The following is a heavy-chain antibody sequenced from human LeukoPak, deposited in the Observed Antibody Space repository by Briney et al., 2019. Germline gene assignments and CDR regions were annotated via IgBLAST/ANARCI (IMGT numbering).Heavy chain of an antibody. CDR2: TYYRSKWYN. J-gene: IGHJ4*02. V-gene: IGHV6-1*01. CDR3: ARSVGDLDY. Sequence: SQTLSLTCAISGDSVTSNSAAWNWIRRSPSRGLEWLGRTYYRSKWYNDSAVSVKSRITINPYTSKNQFSLPLNSVTPEDTAVYSCARSVGDLDYWGRGTLVTVSS. D-gene: IGHD1-26*01. CDR1: GDSVTSNSAA.